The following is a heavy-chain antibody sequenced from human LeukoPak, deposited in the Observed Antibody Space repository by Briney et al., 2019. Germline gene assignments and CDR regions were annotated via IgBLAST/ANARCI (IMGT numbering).Heavy chain of an antibody. CDR3: ARDQGKWLRSGLVAFDI. J-gene: IGHJ3*02. CDR1: GFTFSSYN. D-gene: IGHD5-12*01. Sequence: GGSLRLSCAASGFTFSSYNMNWVRQAPGKGLEWVSSITSGSSYIYYADSVKGRFTISRDNAKNSLYLQMNSLRAEDTAVYYCARDQGKWLRSGLVAFDIWGQGTMVTVSS. V-gene: IGHV3-21*04. CDR2: ITSGSSYI.